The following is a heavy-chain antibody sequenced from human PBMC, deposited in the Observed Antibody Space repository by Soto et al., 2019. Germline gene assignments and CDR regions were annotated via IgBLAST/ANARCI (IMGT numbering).Heavy chain of an antibody. J-gene: IGHJ3*01. Sequence: QVQLVQSGAEVKKPGASVKISCTASGYTFTTYNIHWVRQAPEQRLEWMGWMNVYNGNTKYSEKLQGRLTFTRDTSATTAYMELSSLKSEDTAVVYCVREIEGSSDAFDVWGQGTIVTVSS. V-gene: IGHV1-3*01. CDR3: VREIEGSSDAFDV. CDR2: MNVYNGNT. CDR1: GYTFTTYN.